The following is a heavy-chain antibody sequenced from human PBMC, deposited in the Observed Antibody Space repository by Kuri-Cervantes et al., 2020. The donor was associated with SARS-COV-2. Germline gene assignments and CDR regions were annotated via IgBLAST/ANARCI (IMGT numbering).Heavy chain of an antibody. V-gene: IGHV1-18*01. Sequence: ASVKVSCKASGYTFTSYGISWVRQAPGQGLEWMGWISAYNGNTNYAQKLQGRVTMTTDTSTSTAYMELSRLRSDDTAVYYCARGPTPMDFWSGYYEGVFGYWGQGTLVTVSS. CDR2: ISAYNGNT. D-gene: IGHD3-3*01. CDR1: GYTFTSYG. J-gene: IGHJ4*02. CDR3: ARGPTPMDFWSGYYEGVFGY.